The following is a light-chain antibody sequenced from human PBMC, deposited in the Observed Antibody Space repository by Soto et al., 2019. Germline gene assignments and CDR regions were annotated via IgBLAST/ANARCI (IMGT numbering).Light chain of an antibody. J-gene: IGLJ1*01. CDR3: CSYAGASGYV. Sequence: QSALTQPASVSGSPGQSITISCTGTSSDVGSNNLVSWYQQHPGKAPKLMIYEGSKRPSGVSNRLSGSKSGNTASLTISGLQAEDEADYYCCSYAGASGYVFGTGTKVTVL. CDR2: EGS. CDR1: SSDVGSNNL. V-gene: IGLV2-23*01.